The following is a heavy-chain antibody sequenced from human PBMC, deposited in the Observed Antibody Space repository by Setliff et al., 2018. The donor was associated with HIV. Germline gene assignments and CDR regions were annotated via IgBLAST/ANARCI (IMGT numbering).Heavy chain of an antibody. D-gene: IGHD2-15*01. CDR1: GFTFSTYV. J-gene: IGHJ3*01. Sequence: SLRLSCAASGFTFSTYVMHWVRQAPGKGLEWLAVIWNDGNNKYYADSVRGRFTISRDNSNNTLFFQMSGLRDEDTAVYYCAKDRYCSGGGCYFGNALDVWGQGTMVTVSS. CDR3: AKDRYCSGGGCYFGNALDV. V-gene: IGHV3-33*06. CDR2: IWNDGNNK.